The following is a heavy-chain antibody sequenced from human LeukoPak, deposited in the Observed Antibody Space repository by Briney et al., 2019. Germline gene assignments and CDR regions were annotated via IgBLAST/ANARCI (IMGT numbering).Heavy chain of an antibody. D-gene: IGHD1-1*01. CDR1: GYIFTRYY. V-gene: IGHV1-46*01. CDR2: IDPSGGST. Sequence: GASVKVSCKAAGYIFTRYYMHWVRQGPGQGLGWMGIIDPSGGSTSYAQKFQGRVTMTRDTSTSTVYMELSGLRSEDTAVYYCARDKSGTTQGDFDYWGQGTLVTVSS. CDR3: ARDKSGTTQGDFDY. J-gene: IGHJ4*02.